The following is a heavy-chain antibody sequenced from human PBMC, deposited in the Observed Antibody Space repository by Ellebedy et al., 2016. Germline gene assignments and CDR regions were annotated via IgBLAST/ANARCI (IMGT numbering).Heavy chain of an antibody. J-gene: IGHJ5*02. D-gene: IGHD3-10*01. Sequence: GESLKISCAASGFTFDDYGMSWVRQAPGKGLEWVSGINWNGGSTGYADSVKGRFTISRDNAKNSLYLQMNSLRAEDTALYYCATRYGSGSYQSWGQGTLVTVSS. CDR1: GFTFDDYG. V-gene: IGHV3-20*04. CDR2: INWNGGST. CDR3: ATRYGSGSYQS.